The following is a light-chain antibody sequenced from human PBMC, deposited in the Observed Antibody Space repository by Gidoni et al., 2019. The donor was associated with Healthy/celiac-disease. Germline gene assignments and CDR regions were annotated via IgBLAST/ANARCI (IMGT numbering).Light chain of an antibody. Sequence: TVLTKSPATLPLSPGERSTLSCRPSQSVSSHLACYQQNPGQPPRLLIYDASNRATGIPARFSGSRSGTDFTLTISSLEPEDFAVYYCQQRSNWPPITFGQGTRLEIK. CDR1: QSVSSH. J-gene: IGKJ5*01. CDR3: QQRSNWPPIT. V-gene: IGKV3-11*01. CDR2: DAS.